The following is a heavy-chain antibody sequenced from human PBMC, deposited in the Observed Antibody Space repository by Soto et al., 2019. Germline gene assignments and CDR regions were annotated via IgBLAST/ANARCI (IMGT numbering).Heavy chain of an antibody. CDR3: ARTSYSSSSSYDY. Sequence: SETLSLTCTVSGGSISSYYWSWIRQPPGKGLEWIGYIYYSGSTNYNPSLKSRVTISVDTSKNQFSLKLSSVTAADTAVYYCARTSYSSSSSYDYWGQGTLVTVSS. CDR2: IYYSGST. CDR1: GGSISSYY. V-gene: IGHV4-59*08. D-gene: IGHD6-6*01. J-gene: IGHJ4*02.